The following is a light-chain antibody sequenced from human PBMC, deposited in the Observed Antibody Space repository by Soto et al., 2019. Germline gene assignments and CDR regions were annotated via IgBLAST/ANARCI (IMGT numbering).Light chain of an antibody. CDR2: RND. V-gene: IGLV1-47*01. CDR1: SSNIESNY. J-gene: IGLJ2*01. CDR3: AAWDDSLSAVV. Sequence: QPVLTQPPSASGTPGQRVTISCSGSSSNIESNYVYWYQQLPGSAPKLLIYRNDQRPSGVPDRFSGSKSGTSASLAISGLRSEDEADYYCAAWDDSLSAVVFGGGTQLTVL.